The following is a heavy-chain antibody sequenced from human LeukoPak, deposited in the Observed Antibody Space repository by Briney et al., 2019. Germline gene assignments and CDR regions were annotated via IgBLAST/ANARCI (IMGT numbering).Heavy chain of an antibody. V-gene: IGHV1-8*01. CDR2: MNPNSGNT. CDR1: GYTFTSYD. Sequence: ASVKVSCKASGYTFTSYDINWVRQATGQGLEWMGWMNPNSGNTGYAQKFQGRVTMTRNTSISTAYMELGSLRSEDTAVYYCAGGAGYYNGFDYWGQGTLVTVSS. D-gene: IGHD3-9*01. CDR3: AGGAGYYNGFDY. J-gene: IGHJ4*02.